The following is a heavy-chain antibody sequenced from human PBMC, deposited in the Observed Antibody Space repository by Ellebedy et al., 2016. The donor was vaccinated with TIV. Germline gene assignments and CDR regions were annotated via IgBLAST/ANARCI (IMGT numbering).Heavy chain of an antibody. CDR3: AKSELERRFYYYAMDV. CDR2: ISNTNSYI. D-gene: IGHD1-1*01. V-gene: IGHV3-21*01. CDR1: GSTFSGYT. J-gene: IGHJ6*02. Sequence: GESLKISCAASGSTFSGYTMNWVRQAPGKGLEWVSSISNTNSYIYYAHSVKGLFTLSRDNAKNSLYLQMNSLSAEDTAVYFCAKSELERRFYYYAMDVWGQGTTVTVSS.